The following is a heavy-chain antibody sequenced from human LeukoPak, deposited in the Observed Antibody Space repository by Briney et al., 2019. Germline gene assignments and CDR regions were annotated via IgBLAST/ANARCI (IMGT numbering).Heavy chain of an antibody. J-gene: IGHJ6*03. V-gene: IGHV4-59*01. CDR3: ARGYKGDYYYYYYMDV. D-gene: IGHD2-21*02. CDR2: IYYSGST. Sequence: SETLSLTCTVSGGSISSYYWIWIRQPPGKGLEWIGFIYYSGSTNYNPSLKSRVAISVDTSKNQFSLKLTSVTAADTAVYYCARGYKGDYYYYYYMDVWGKGTTVTVSS. CDR1: GGSISSYY.